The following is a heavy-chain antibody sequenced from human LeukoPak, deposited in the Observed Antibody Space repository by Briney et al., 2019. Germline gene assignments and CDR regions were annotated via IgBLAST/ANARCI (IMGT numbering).Heavy chain of an antibody. D-gene: IGHD6-13*01. V-gene: IGHV1-18*04. J-gene: IGHJ6*04. CDR2: ISAYNGNT. Sequence: ASVKVSCKASGYTFTSYGISWVRQAPGQGLEWMGWISAYNGNTNYAQKLQGRVTMTTDTSTSTAYMELRSLRSDDTAVYYCARDRKDSSSWYGGYYYYYGMDVWGKGTTDTVSS. CDR1: GYTFTSYG. CDR3: ARDRKDSSSWYGGYYYYYGMDV.